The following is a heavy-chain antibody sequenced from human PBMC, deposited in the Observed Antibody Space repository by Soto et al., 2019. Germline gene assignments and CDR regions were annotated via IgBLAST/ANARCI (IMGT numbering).Heavy chain of an antibody. CDR3: ARDPGVAWDYYYYMDV. Sequence: PGGSLRLSCAASGFTFSDYYMSWIRQAPGKGLEWVSYISSSGSTIYYADSVKGRFTISRDNAKNSLYLQMNSLRAEDTAVYYCARDPGVAWDYYYYMDVWGKGTTVTVSS. D-gene: IGHD1-26*01. CDR2: ISSSGSTI. CDR1: GFTFSDYY. J-gene: IGHJ6*03. V-gene: IGHV3-11*01.